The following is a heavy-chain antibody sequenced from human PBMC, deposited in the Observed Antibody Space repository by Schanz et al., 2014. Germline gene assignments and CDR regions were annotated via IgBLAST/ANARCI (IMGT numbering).Heavy chain of an antibody. D-gene: IGHD3-10*01. CDR2: IKSDGSST. CDR3: ARPALWCGDNCFDP. CDR1: GFTFSSYW. J-gene: IGHJ5*02. V-gene: IGHV3-74*02. Sequence: ERLVESGGGVVQPGRSLRLSCAASGFTFSSYWMHWVRQVPGKGLVWVSRIKSDGSSTSYADSVKGRFTISRDNAKNTLYLQMNSLRAEDTAVYYCARPALWCGDNCFDPWGQGTLVTVSS.